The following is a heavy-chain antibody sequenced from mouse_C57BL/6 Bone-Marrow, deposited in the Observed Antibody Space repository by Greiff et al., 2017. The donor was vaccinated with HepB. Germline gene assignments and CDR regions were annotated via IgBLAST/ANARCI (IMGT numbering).Heavy chain of an antibody. V-gene: IGHV5-4*01. CDR2: ISDGGSYT. CDR1: GFTFSSYA. Sequence: EVKLVESGGGLVKPGGSLKLSCAASGFTFSSYAMSWVRQTPEKGLEWVATISDGGSYTYYPDNVKGRFTISRDNAKNNLYLQMSHLKSEDTAMYYCAREGTGPFAYWGQGTLVTVSA. CDR3: AREGTGPFAY. D-gene: IGHD4-1*01. J-gene: IGHJ3*01.